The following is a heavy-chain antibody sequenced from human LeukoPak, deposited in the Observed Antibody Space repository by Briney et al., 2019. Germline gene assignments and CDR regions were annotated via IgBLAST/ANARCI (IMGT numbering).Heavy chain of an antibody. D-gene: IGHD1-1*01. CDR1: GGSVSSGTYY. CDR2: IYYSGST. CDR3: ARDRVRGNANPYFDY. J-gene: IGHJ4*02. Sequence: SGTPSLTCTVSGGSVSSGTYYWSWIRQPPGKGLEWIGYIYYSGSTNYNPSLKSRVTISIDTSKNQFSLKLSSVTAADTAVYYCARDRVRGNANPYFDYWGQGTLVTVSS. V-gene: IGHV4-61*01.